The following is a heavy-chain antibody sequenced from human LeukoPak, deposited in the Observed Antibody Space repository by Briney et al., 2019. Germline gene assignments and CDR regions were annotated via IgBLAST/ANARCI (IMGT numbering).Heavy chain of an antibody. CDR1: GFTFSSYS. V-gene: IGHV3-21*01. CDR2: ISSSSSYI. D-gene: IGHD5-18*01. Sequence: GGSLRLSCAASGFTFSSYSMNWVRQAPGKGLEWVSSISSSSSYIYYADSVKGRFTTSRDNAKNSLYLQMNSLRAEDTAVYYCASSVDTAMVQVPPEYYFDYWGQGTLVTVSS. J-gene: IGHJ4*02. CDR3: ASSVDTAMVQVPPEYYFDY.